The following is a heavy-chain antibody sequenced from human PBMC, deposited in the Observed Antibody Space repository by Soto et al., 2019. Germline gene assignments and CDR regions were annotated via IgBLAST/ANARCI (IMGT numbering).Heavy chain of an antibody. CDR3: AKVYIGAFDV. V-gene: IGHV5-51*01. CDR2: IYPGDSDT. Sequence: GESLKISCKASGYSLTNYWIGWVRQMPGKGLEWMGIIYPGDSDTRYSPSFQGQVIISADKSISTTYLHWSSLKASDTAMYYCAKVYIGAFDVWGQGTMVTVSS. J-gene: IGHJ3*01. D-gene: IGHD5-12*01. CDR1: GYSLTNYW.